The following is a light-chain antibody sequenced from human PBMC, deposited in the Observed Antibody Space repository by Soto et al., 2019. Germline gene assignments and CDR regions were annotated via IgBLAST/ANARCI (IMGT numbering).Light chain of an antibody. CDR3: QHRSNWPLT. J-gene: IGKJ4*01. Sequence: EIVLTQSPATLSVSPGERATLSCRASQSVSSYLAWYQQKPGQAPRLLIYDASNRATGIPARFSGSGSVTDFTLTISTLEPEDSAVYYCQHRSNWPLTFGGGTKVEIK. V-gene: IGKV3-11*01. CDR2: DAS. CDR1: QSVSSY.